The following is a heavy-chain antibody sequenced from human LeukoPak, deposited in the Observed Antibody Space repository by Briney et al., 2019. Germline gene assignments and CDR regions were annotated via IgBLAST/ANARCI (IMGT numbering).Heavy chain of an antibody. J-gene: IGHJ3*02. V-gene: IGHV3-74*01. CDR1: GFSFSRYW. CDR2: ITNDGSST. Sequence: PGGSLRLSCAGSGFSFSRYWMHWVRQSPGKGLVWLSRITNDGSSTGYADSVKGRFTISRENAKNTLYLQMNSLRVEDTAVYYCASGTSVTFEIWGQGTLVTVSS. CDR3: ASGTSVTFEI. D-gene: IGHD1-26*01.